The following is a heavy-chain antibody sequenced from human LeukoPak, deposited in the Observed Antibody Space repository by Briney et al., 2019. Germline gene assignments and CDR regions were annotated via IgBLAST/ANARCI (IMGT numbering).Heavy chain of an antibody. J-gene: IGHJ4*02. V-gene: IGHV3-23*01. Sequence: PGGSLRLSCAASGFTFSSYAMSWVRQAPGKGLEWVPAISGSGGSTYYADSVKGRFTISRDNSKNTLYLQMNSLRAEDTAVYYCAKGYGSGNYYIDYWGQGTLVTVSS. D-gene: IGHD3-10*01. CDR2: ISGSGGST. CDR1: GFTFSSYA. CDR3: AKGYGSGNYYIDY.